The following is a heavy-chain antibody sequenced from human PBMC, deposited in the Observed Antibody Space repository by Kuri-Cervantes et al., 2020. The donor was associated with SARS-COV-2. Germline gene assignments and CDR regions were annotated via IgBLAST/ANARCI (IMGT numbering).Heavy chain of an antibody. CDR2: ISYDGSNK. J-gene: IGHJ4*02. Sequence: GESLKISCAASGFTFSSYAMHWVRQAPGKGLEWVAVISYDGSNKYYADSVKGRLTISRDNSKNTLYLQMNSLRAEDTAVYYCASTCVSLLCRVGATDYWGQGTLVTVSS. CDR3: ASTCVSLLCRVGATDY. V-gene: IGHV3-30-3*01. CDR1: GFTFSSYA. D-gene: IGHD1-26*01.